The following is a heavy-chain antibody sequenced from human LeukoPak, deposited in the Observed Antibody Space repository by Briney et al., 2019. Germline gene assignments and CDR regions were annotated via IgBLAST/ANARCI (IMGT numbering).Heavy chain of an antibody. Sequence: SETLSLTCTVSGGSISSYYWSWIRQPAGKGLEWIGRIYTSGSTNYNPSLKSRVTMSVDTSKNQFSLKLSPVTAADTAVYYSAREEYYYGSGSYYWFDPWGQGTLVTVSS. V-gene: IGHV4-4*07. J-gene: IGHJ5*02. CDR1: GGSISSYY. CDR2: IYTSGST. D-gene: IGHD3-10*01. CDR3: AREEYYYGSGSYYWFDP.